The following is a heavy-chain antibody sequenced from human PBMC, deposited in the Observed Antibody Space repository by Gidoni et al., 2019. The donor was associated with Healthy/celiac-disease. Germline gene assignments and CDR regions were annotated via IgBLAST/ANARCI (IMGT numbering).Heavy chain of an antibody. CDR1: GGPISSYY. J-gene: IGHJ4*02. Sequence: HVQLQESGQGLVKPSETLSLTCTVSGGPISSYYWRWIRQPAGKGLEWIGRIYTRGSTNYNPSLKSRVTMSVDTSKNQFSLKLSSVTAADTAVYYCARGGSSGWPFDYWGQGTLVTVSS. CDR3: ARGGSSGWPFDY. D-gene: IGHD6-19*01. CDR2: IYTRGST. V-gene: IGHV4-4*07.